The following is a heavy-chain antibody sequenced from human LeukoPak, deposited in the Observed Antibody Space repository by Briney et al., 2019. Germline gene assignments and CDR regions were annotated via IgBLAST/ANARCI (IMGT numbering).Heavy chain of an antibody. V-gene: IGHV3-23*01. J-gene: IGHJ4*02. Sequence: GGSLRLSCAASGFTFSSYAMSWVRQAPGKGLEWVSISYSDSNTNYADSVKGRFTISRDTSQNTLSLQMNSLRAEDTAVYYCATTMHFDYWGQGTLVTVSS. D-gene: IGHD3-10*01. CDR1: GFTFSSYA. CDR3: ATTMHFDY. CDR2: SYSDSNT.